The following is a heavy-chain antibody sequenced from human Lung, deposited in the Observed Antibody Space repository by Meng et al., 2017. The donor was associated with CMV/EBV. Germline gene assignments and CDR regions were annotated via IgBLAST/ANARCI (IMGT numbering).Heavy chain of an antibody. Sequence: GGSLRLXCAASGFTFSGYAMHWVRQAPGKGLEWVAVISYDGSNKYYADSVKGRFTISRDNSKNTLYLQMNSLRVEDTAIYYCASGGGHDVFDIWGQGTLVXVSS. V-gene: IGHV3-30*04. CDR1: GFTFSGYA. J-gene: IGHJ3*02. CDR2: ISYDGSNK. D-gene: IGHD4-23*01. CDR3: ASGGGHDVFDI.